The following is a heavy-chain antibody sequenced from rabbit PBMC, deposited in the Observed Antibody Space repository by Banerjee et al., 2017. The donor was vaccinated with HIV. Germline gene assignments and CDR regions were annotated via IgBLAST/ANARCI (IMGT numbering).Heavy chain of an antibody. J-gene: IGHJ4*01. CDR3: ARGDSSGWGWGYFNL. Sequence: QEQLVESGGDLVKPGASLTLTCKASGLDFSSSYYMCWVRQAPGKGLEWIACIDTGSSGTTYYASWAKGRFTISKTSSTTVTLQMTSLTAADTATYFCARGDSSGWGWGYFNLWGPGTLVTVS. CDR1: GLDFSSSYY. CDR2: IDTGSSGTT. V-gene: IGHV1S45*01. D-gene: IGHD4-1*01.